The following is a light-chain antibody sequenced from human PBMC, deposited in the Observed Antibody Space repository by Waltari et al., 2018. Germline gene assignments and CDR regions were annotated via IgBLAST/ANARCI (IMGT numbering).Light chain of an antibody. V-gene: IGKV3-20*01. CDR2: GAS. J-gene: IGKJ1*01. CDR1: QSVTRA. CDR3: QHYLRLPVT. Sequence: EIVLTQAPGTPSLSPGESATLPFRTSQSVTRALAWYQQKPGQAPRLLIYGASNRATGIPDRFSGSGSGTDFSLTISSLEPEDFAVYYCQHYLRLPVTFGQGTKVEVK.